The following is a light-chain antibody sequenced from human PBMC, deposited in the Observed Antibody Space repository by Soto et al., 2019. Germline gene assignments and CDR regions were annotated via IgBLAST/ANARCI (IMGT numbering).Light chain of an antibody. CDR2: LNSDGSH. CDR3: QTWGTGIQV. Sequence: QLVLTQSPSGSTSLGASVKLTCTLSSGHSSYAIAWHQQQPEKGPRYLMKLNSDGSHSKGDGIPDRFSGSSSGAERYLTISSLQSEDEADYYCQTWGTGIQVFGGGTKLTLL. J-gene: IGLJ3*02. V-gene: IGLV4-69*01. CDR1: SGHSSYA.